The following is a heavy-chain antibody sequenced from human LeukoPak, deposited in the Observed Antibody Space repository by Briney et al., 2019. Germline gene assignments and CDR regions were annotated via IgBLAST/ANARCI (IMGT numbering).Heavy chain of an antibody. CDR2: IYHSGST. D-gene: IGHD1-26*01. J-gene: IGHJ4*02. CDR1: GGSISSSNW. Sequence: SETLSLTSAVSGGSISSSNWWSWVRQPPGKGLEWIGEIYHSGSTNYNPSLKSRVTISVDKSKNQFSLKLSSVTAADTAVYYCARDRRGSGSYLSPFDYWGQGTLVTVSS. CDR3: ARDRRGSGSYLSPFDY. V-gene: IGHV4-4*02.